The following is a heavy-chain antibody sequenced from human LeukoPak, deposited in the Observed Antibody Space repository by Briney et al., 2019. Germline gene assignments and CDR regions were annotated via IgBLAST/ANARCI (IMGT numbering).Heavy chain of an antibody. CDR2: IYHSGST. CDR3: ARAGQGYCSSASCFLSLDY. J-gene: IGHJ4*02. D-gene: IGHD2-2*01. CDR1: GGSGGSISSSNF. V-gene: IGHV4-4*02. Sequence: SGTLSLTCAVSGGSGGSISSSNFWSWVRQPPGKGLEWIGEIYHSGSTNYNPSLKSRVTISVDKSKNQFSLKLNSVTAADTAVYYCARAGQGYCSSASCFLSLDYWGQGTLVTVSS.